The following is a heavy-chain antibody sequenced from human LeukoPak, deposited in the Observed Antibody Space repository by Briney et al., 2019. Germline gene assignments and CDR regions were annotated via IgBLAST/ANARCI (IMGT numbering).Heavy chain of an antibody. CDR2: ISGSGGST. Sequence: PGGSLRLSCAASGFTFSSYAMSWVRQAPGKGLEWVPAISGSGGSTYYADSVKGRFTISRDNSKNTLYLQMNSLRAEDTAVYYCAKTPTYYDFWSGYYFDYWGQGTLVTVSS. CDR3: AKTPTYYDFWSGYYFDY. CDR1: GFTFSSYA. J-gene: IGHJ4*02. D-gene: IGHD3-3*01. V-gene: IGHV3-23*01.